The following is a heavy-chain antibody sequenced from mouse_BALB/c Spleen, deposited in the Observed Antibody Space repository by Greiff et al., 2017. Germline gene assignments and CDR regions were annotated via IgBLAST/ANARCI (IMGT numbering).Heavy chain of an antibody. CDR2: ISSGSSTI. CDR1: GFTFSSFG. J-gene: IGHJ1*01. CDR3: ARGGGYYGSSYWYFDV. V-gene: IGHV5-17*02. D-gene: IGHD1-1*01. Sequence: EVKLVESGGGLVQPGGSRKLSCAASGFTFSSFGMHWVRQAPEKGLEWVAYISSGSSTIYYADTVKGRFTISRDNPKNTLFLQMTSLRSEDTAMYYCARGGGYYGSSYWYFDVWGAGTTVTVSS.